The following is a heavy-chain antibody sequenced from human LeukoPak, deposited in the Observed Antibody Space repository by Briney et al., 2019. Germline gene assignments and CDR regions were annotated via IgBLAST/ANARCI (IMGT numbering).Heavy chain of an antibody. D-gene: IGHD3-3*01. CDR1: GYTFTGYY. CDR2: INPNSGGT. Sequence: GASVKVSCKASGYTFTGYYMHWVRQAPGQGLEWMGWINPNSGGTNYAQKFQGRVTMTRDTSISTAYMELSRLRSDDTAVYYCATLMTYYDFWSGLLPFDPWGQGTLVTVSS. CDR3: ATLMTYYDFWSGLLPFDP. J-gene: IGHJ5*02. V-gene: IGHV1-2*02.